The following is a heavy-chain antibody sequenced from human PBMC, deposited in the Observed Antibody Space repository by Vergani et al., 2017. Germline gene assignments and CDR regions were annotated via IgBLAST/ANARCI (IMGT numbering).Heavy chain of an antibody. CDR1: GGSINSHNYY. Sequence: QVQLQESGPGLVKPSQTLSLTCTVSGGSINSHNYYWSWIRQPAGKGLEWIGRIHTSGSTNYNPSLKSRVTMSEDTSKNQFSLNLTSVTDADTAVYFCSRGSCLGCSCDKPLFDYWGEGILVTVSS. V-gene: IGHV4-61*02. D-gene: IGHD2-15*01. CDR3: SRGSCLGCSCDKPLFDY. CDR2: IHTSGST. J-gene: IGHJ4*02.